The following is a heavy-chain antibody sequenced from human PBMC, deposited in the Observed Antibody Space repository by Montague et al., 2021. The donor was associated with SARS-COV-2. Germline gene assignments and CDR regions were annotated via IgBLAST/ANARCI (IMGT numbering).Heavy chain of an antibody. V-gene: IGHV4-59*08. CDR2: IHYTGSA. CDR1: GGSINNYY. Sequence: ETLSLACTVSGGSINNYYWSWIRQPPEKGPEWIAFIHYTGSANYNPSLKSRATISVDPYKNQCPLKLTSVTAADAALYYCARHLAVGTSGFDIWGQGTMVTVSS. D-gene: IGHD6-19*01. J-gene: IGHJ3*02. CDR3: ARHLAVGTSGFDI.